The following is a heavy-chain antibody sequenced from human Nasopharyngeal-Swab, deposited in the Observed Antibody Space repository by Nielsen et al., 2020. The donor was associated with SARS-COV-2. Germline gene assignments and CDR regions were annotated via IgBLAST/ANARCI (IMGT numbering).Heavy chain of an antibody. CDR2: INSDGTST. CDR1: GFRNNW. D-gene: IGHD3-3*01. Sequence: GALRLPCAAPGFRNNWVHWVRQAPGKGLVWVPRINSDGTSTAYADSVKGRFTISRDNAKNSLFLQMNNLRAEDTAVYYCARGSVYHTLLYWGQGTLVTVS. CDR3: ARGSVYHTLLY. V-gene: IGHV3-74*01. J-gene: IGHJ4*02.